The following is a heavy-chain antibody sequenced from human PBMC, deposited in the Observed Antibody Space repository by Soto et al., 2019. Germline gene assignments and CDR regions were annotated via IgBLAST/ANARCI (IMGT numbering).Heavy chain of an antibody. CDR3: ARTVVITTSNNWFDP. CDR1: GYSISSSNW. V-gene: IGHV4-28*01. J-gene: IGHJ5*02. D-gene: IGHD3-22*01. Sequence: PSETLSLTCAVSGYSISSSNWWGWIRQPPGKGLEWIGYIYYSGTTYYNPSLKSRVTMSVDTSKNQFSLKLSSVTAADTAVYYCARTVVITTSNNWFDPWGQGTLVTVSS. CDR2: IYYSGTT.